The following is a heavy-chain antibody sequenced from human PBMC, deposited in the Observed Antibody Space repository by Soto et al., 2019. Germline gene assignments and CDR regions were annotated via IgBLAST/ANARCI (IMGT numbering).Heavy chain of an antibody. CDR1: GYTFTNYA. CDR3: ARVPHYTGWYYFDY. D-gene: IGHD6-19*01. J-gene: IGHJ4*02. Sequence: ASVKVSCKSSGYTFTNYAMHWVRQAPGQRLEWMGWIIVGNGDTKYSQKFQDRVTFTRDTSANTGYMELSTLGSEDTAVYYCARVPHYTGWYYFDYWGQGTLVTVSS. CDR2: IIVGNGDT. V-gene: IGHV1-3*01.